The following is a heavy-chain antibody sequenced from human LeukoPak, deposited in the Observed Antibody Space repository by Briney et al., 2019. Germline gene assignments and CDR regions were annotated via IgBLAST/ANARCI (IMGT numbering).Heavy chain of an antibody. CDR2: ITGSGDIT. Sequence: GGSLRLSCAASGFTFSTYAISWVRQAPGKGLEWVSTITGSGDITYYADSVKGRFTISRDNSKDTLSLQMNSLRAEDTAVYYCAKETLFGVAWRFDFWGQGTLVTVSS. V-gene: IGHV3-23*01. CDR3: AKETLFGVAWRFDF. J-gene: IGHJ4*02. CDR1: GFTFSTYA. D-gene: IGHD3-3*01.